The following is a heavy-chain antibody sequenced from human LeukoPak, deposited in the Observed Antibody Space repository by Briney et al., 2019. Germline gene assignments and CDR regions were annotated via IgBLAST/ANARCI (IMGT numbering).Heavy chain of an antibody. J-gene: IGHJ4*02. V-gene: IGHV3-48*01. D-gene: IGHD3-10*01. CDR2: ISSSSSTI. CDR1: GFTFSSYS. Sequence: PGGSLRLSCAASGFTFSSYSMSWVRQAPGKGREGGSYISSSSSTIYYAESVKGGFTISRDNAKNSLYLQMNSLRAEDTAVYYCARGTYGSGSYYLGYWGQGTLVTVSS. CDR3: ARGTYGSGSYYLGY.